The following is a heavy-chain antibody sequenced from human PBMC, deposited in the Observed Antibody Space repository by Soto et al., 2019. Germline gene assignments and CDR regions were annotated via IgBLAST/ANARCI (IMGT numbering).Heavy chain of an antibody. CDR3: ASAIGSWAYYKIDH. V-gene: IGHV2-5*02. D-gene: IGHD1-26*01. CDR1: GFSLDTWGVG. CDR2: IYWDDDK. Sequence: QITLKESGPTLVRPTQTLTLTCTVSGFSLDTWGVGVGWIRQSPGKAPEWLALIYWDDDKRYSPSLKNRLTNTKNSSKNLVILTVTNMHPVDTVTYYRASAIGSWAYYKIDHRGQGTLVSASS. J-gene: IGHJ4*02.